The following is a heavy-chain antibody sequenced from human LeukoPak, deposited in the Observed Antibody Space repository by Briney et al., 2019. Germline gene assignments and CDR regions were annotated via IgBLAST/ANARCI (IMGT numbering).Heavy chain of an antibody. CDR1: GYSISSGYY. Sequence: SETLSLTCTVSGYSISSGYYWGWIRQPPGKGLEWIGEINHSGSTNYNPSLKSRVTISVDTSKNQFSLKLSSVTAADTAVYYCARLDGVGSSKAARPYYYYYMDVWGKGTTVTISS. V-gene: IGHV4-38-2*02. D-gene: IGHD1-26*01. CDR2: INHSGST. J-gene: IGHJ6*03. CDR3: ARLDGVGSSKAARPYYYYYMDV.